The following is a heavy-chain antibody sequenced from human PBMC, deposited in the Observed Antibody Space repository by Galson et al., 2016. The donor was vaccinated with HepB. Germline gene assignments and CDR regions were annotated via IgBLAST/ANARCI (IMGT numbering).Heavy chain of an antibody. D-gene: IGHD4-17*01. J-gene: IGHJ4*02. CDR2: IKEDGSKT. Sequence: SLRLSCAASGFTFSRFWMNWVRQAPGKGLEWVASIKEDGSKTFYVDSVKGRFTMSRDNVEESVSLQMNSLRAEDTAVYYCARAVSWDYGDYAGYWGEGPLVTVPS. V-gene: IGHV3-7*03. CDR3: ARAVSWDYGDYAGY. CDR1: GFTFSRFW.